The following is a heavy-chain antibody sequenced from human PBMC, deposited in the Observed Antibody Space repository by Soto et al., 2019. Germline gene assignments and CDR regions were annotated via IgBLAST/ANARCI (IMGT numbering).Heavy chain of an antibody. J-gene: IGHJ6*02. CDR1: GFTFSSYA. Sequence: QVQLVESGGGVVQPGRSLRLSCAASGFTFSSYAMHWVRQAPGKGLEWVAVISYDGSNKYYADSVKGRFTISRDNSKNTLYLQMNSLRAEDTAVHYCASRWHPAMENGMDVWGQGTTVTVSS. CDR3: ASRWHPAMENGMDV. CDR2: ISYDGSNK. V-gene: IGHV3-30-3*01. D-gene: IGHD1-1*01.